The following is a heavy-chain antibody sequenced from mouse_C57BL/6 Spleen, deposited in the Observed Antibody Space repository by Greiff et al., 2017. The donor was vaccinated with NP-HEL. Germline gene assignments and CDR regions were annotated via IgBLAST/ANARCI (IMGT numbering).Heavy chain of an antibody. CDR2: IDPSDSYT. J-gene: IGHJ2*01. V-gene: IGHV1-69*01. CDR1: GYTFTSYW. D-gene: IGHD1-1*01. CDR3: ARGITTVVPYFDY. Sequence: QVQLQQPGAELVMPGASVKLSCKASGYTFTSYWMHWVKQRPGQGLEWIGEIDPSDSYTNYNQKFKGKSTLTVDKSSSTAYMQLSSLTSEDSAVYYCARGITTVVPYFDYWGQGTTLTVSS.